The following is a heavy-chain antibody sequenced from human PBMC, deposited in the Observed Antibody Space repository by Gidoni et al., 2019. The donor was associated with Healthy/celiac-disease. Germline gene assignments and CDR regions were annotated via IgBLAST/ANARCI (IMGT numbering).Heavy chain of an antibody. CDR2: IYWDDDK. CDR3: AHRGGYYDSSGYSYYVDY. D-gene: IGHD3-22*01. CDR1: GFSLSTSGVG. J-gene: IGHJ4*02. Sequence: QITLKESGPTLVKPTQTLTLTCTFSGFSLSTSGVGVGWIRQPPGKALEWLALIYWDDDKRYSPSLKSRLTITKDTSKNQVVLTMTNMDPVDTATYYCAHRGGYYDSSGYSYYVDYWGQGTRVTVS. V-gene: IGHV2-5*02.